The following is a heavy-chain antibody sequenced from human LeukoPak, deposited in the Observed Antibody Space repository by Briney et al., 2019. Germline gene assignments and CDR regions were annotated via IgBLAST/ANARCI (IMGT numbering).Heavy chain of an antibody. D-gene: IGHD3-9*01. J-gene: IGHJ4*02. CDR2: IYYSGST. Sequence: SQTLSLTCTVFGGSIRSGDYFWRWIRQSPGKGLEWIGYIYYSGSTNYNPSLKSRVTISVYTSKNQFSLKLSSVTAADTAVYYCARHVWLQPFDYWGQGTLVTVSS. CDR1: GGSIRSGDYF. V-gene: IGHV4-61*08. CDR3: ARHVWLQPFDY.